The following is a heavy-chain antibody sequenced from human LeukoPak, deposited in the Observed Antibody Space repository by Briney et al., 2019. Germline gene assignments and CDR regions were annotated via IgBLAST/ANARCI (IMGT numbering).Heavy chain of an antibody. CDR2: INPSGGST. Sequence: ASVKVSCKASGYTFTSYYMHWVRRAPGQGLEWMGIINPSGGSTSYAQKFQGRVTMTRDTSTSTVYMELSSLRSEDTAVYYCARAYSGYDLYYYYGMDVWGQGTTVTVSS. J-gene: IGHJ6*02. D-gene: IGHD5-12*01. CDR3: ARAYSGYDLYYYYGMDV. CDR1: GYTFTSYY. V-gene: IGHV1-46*01.